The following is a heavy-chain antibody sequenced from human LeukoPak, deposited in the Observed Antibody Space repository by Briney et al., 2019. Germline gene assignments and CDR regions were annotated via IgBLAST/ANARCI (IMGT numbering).Heavy chain of an antibody. CDR2: IYYSGST. D-gene: IGHD6-13*01. Sequence: GSLRLSCAASGFTVSSNYMSWVRQAPGKGLEWIGYIYYSGSTNYNPSLKSRVTISVDTSKNQFSLKLSSVTAADTAVYYCARARGIAAAGTGLDYWGQGTLVAVSS. CDR1: GFTVSSNY. J-gene: IGHJ4*02. CDR3: ARARGIAAAGTGLDY. V-gene: IGHV4-59*02.